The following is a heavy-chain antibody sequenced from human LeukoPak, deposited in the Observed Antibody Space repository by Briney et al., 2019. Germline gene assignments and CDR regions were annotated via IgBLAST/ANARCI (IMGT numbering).Heavy chain of an antibody. J-gene: IGHJ5*02. CDR3: AREYGDYAAGDWFDP. Sequence: ALVKVSCKASGGTFSSYAISWVRQAPGQGLEWMGGIIPIFGTANYAQKFQGRVTITTDESTSTAYMELSSLRSEDTAVYYCAREYGDYAAGDWFDPWGQGTLVTVSS. CDR1: GGTFSSYA. D-gene: IGHD4-17*01. V-gene: IGHV1-69*05. CDR2: IIPIFGTA.